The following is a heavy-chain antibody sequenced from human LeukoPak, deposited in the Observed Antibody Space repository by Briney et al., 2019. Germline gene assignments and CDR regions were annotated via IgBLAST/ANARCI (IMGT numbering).Heavy chain of an antibody. CDR1: GGTFSSYA. CDR2: IIPILGIA. J-gene: IGHJ4*02. CDR3: AGRSTVVNDYYFDY. V-gene: IGHV1-69*04. Sequence: SVKVSCKASGGTFSSYAISWVRRAPGQGLEWMGRIIPILGIANYAQKFQGRVTITADKSTSTAYMELSSLRSEDTAVYYCAGRSTVVNDYYFDYWGQGTLVTVSS. D-gene: IGHD4-23*01.